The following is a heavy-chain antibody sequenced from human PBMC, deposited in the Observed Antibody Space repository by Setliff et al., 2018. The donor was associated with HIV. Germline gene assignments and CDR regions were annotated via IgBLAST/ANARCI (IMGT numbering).Heavy chain of an antibody. V-gene: IGHV1-8*02. CDR2: INPNNGGT. Sequence: ASVKVSCKALTFLVTGYNIHWVRLAPGHGPEWLGRINPNNGGTDYAQKFQGRVTMTRNTSISTAYMELSSLRSEDTAVYYCARGFRSYYGSGSYFPLWGQGTLVTVSS. D-gene: IGHD3-10*01. J-gene: IGHJ4*02. CDR3: ARGFRSYYGSGSYFPL. CDR1: TFLVTGYN.